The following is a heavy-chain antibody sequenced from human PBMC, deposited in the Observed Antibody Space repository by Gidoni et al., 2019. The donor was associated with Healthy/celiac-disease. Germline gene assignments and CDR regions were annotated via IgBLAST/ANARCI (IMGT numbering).Heavy chain of an antibody. CDR2: INPSGGST. J-gene: IGHJ4*02. D-gene: IGHD1-26*01. Sequence: QVQLVQSGAEVKKPGASVKVSCKASGYTFTSYYMHWVRQAPGQGLEWMGIINPSGGSTSYAQKFQGRVTMTRDTSTSTVYMELSSLRSEDTAVYYCARVVECGSYRRMEYYFDYWGQGTLVTVSS. V-gene: IGHV1-46*01. CDR1: GYTFTSYY. CDR3: ARVVECGSYRRMEYYFDY.